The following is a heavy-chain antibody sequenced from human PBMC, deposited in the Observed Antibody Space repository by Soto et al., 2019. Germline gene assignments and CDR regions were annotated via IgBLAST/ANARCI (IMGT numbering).Heavy chain of an antibody. Sequence: QVQLVESGGGVVQPGRSLRLSCAASGFTFSSYAMHWVRQAPGKGLEWVAVISYDGSNKYYADSVKGRFTISRDNSKNTRYLQMNSLRAEDTAVYYCARVGCSSTSCNYYYYGMDVWGQGTTVTVSS. CDR1: GFTFSSYA. J-gene: IGHJ6*02. CDR2: ISYDGSNK. V-gene: IGHV3-30-3*01. D-gene: IGHD2-2*01. CDR3: ARVGCSSTSCNYYYYGMDV.